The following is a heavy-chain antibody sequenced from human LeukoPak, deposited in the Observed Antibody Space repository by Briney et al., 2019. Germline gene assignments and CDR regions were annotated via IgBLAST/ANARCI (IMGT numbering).Heavy chain of an antibody. V-gene: IGHV4-34*01. D-gene: IGHD3-10*01. Sequence: PSETLSLTCAVYGGSFSGYYWSWIRQPPGKGLEWIGEINHSGSTNYNLSLKSRVTISVDTSKNQLSLKLSSVTAADTAVYYCARGSRLVRGVHNWFDPWGQGTLVTVSS. CDR3: ARGSRLVRGVHNWFDP. CDR1: GGSFSGYY. J-gene: IGHJ5*02. CDR2: INHSGST.